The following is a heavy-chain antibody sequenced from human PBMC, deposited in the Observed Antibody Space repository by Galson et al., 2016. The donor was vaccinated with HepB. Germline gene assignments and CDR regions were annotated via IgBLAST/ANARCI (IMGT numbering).Heavy chain of an antibody. CDR1: GFTFSSFA. V-gene: IGHV3-23*01. CDR3: AKEGWFGELLYGHFDF. D-gene: IGHD3-10*01. CDR2: ISGRGDRI. Sequence: SLRLSCAASGFTFSSFAMSWVRRVPGKGLEWVSAISGRGDRIRNAESVKGRFIISRDNSKNTLDVEMKSLRVEDTAVYYCAKEGWFGELLYGHFDFWGQGTLVTVSS. J-gene: IGHJ4*02.